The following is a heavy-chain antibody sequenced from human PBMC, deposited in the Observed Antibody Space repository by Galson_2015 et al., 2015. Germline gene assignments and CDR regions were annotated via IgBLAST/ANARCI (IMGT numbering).Heavy chain of an antibody. CDR3: AREWNYAFDY. D-gene: IGHD1-7*01. CDR2: INTYNEDT. Sequence: SVKVSCKASGYSFSSYGISWVRQAPGKGLERMGWINTYNEDTNYVQKLQGRVTMTTDTFTSTAYMELRSLRSDDTAVYYCAREWNYAFDYWGQGTLVAVSS. J-gene: IGHJ4*02. CDR1: GYSFSSYG. V-gene: IGHV1-18*01.